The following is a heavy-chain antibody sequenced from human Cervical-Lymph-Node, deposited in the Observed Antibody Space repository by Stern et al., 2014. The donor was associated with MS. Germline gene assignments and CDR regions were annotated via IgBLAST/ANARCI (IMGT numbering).Heavy chain of an antibody. CDR3: ARHDLGDYVLNSFFFGMDV. D-gene: IGHD4-17*01. CDR2: INPVFGTT. V-gene: IGHV1-69*01. J-gene: IGHJ6*02. Sequence: QVQLVQSGAEVKKPGSSVKVSCKASGDTFSSYGLSWVRQAPGQGLEWMGGINPVFGTTKYAQSLEGRLTVTADESTSTVYMELSSLRSDDTAVYYCARHDLGDYVLNSFFFGMDVWGQGTAVTV. CDR1: GDTFSSYG.